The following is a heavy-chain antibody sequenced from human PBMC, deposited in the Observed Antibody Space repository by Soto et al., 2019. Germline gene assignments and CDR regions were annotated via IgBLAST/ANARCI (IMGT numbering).Heavy chain of an antibody. CDR3: ATWHEREHAFDV. Sequence: DVQLVESGGGLIQPGESLRLSCSAFGLTISGKKYVAWVRQAPGKGLEWVSALYDVDGSFYADSVTGRFTTSSDSSKTTVYLQMNDLRPDDTAVYYCATWHEREHAFDVWGQGTTVTISS. J-gene: IGHJ3*01. D-gene: IGHD1-1*01. CDR2: LYDVDGS. V-gene: IGHV3-53*01. CDR1: GLTISGKKY.